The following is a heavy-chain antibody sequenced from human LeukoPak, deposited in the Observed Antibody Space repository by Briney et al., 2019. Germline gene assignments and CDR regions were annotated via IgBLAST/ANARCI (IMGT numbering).Heavy chain of an antibody. CDR3: AKDASSLCSGGSSSGYYYYYYMDV. D-gene: IGHD2-15*01. CDR2: ISWDGGST. CDR1: GFTFDDYA. Sequence: GGSLRLSCAASGFTFDDYAMHWVRQAPGKGLEWVSLISWDGGSTYYADSVKGRFTISRDNSKNSLYLQMNSLRAEDTALYYCAKDASSLCSGGSSSGYYYYYYMDVWGKGTTVTVSS. J-gene: IGHJ6*03. V-gene: IGHV3-43D*03.